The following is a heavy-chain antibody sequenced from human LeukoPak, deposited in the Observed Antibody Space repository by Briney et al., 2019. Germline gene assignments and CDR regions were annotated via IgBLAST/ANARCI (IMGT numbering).Heavy chain of an antibody. CDR3: ARDRIWNDAGHDLFDI. CDR2: IYTSANT. Sequence: PSETLSLTCTVSGASISSYYWSWIRQPAGKGLEWIGRIYTSANTNYSPSFKSRATISIDRSKNQFSLNLPSVTAADTAVYYCARDRIWNDAGHDLFDIWGQGTMVTVSS. D-gene: IGHD1-1*01. J-gene: IGHJ3*02. V-gene: IGHV4-4*07. CDR1: GASISSYY.